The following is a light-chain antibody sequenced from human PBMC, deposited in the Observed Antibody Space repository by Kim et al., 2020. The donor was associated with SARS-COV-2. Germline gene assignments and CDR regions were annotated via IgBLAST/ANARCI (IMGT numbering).Light chain of an antibody. CDR3: KKYETYWT. J-gene: IGKJ1*01. Sequence: DIQMTQSPSTLSAFVGNRVTITCRASQRVDSWLAWYQQKPGKAPKLLIYQASKLASGVPSRFSGSGSGTDFTLTISNLQPDDSAIYYCKKYETYWTFGPGTKVDIK. CDR2: QAS. V-gene: IGKV1-5*03. CDR1: QRVDSW.